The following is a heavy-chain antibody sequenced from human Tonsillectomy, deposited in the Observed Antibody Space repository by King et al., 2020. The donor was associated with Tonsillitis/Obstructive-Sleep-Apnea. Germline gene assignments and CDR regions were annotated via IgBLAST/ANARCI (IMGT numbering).Heavy chain of an antibody. J-gene: IGHJ4*02. Sequence: HVQLQQWGAGLLKPSETLSLTCAVYGGSFSGYYWSWIRQPPGKGLEWIGEINHSGSTNYNPSLKSRVTISVDTSKNQFSLKLSSVTAADTAVYYCARDAFWADGLDYWGQGTLVTVSS. CDR3: ARDAFWADGLDY. CDR1: GGSFSGYY. CDR2: INHSGST. D-gene: IGHD3-16*01. V-gene: IGHV4-34*01.